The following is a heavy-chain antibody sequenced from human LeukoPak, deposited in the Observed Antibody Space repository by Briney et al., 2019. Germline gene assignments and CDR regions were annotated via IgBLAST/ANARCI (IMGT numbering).Heavy chain of an antibody. D-gene: IGHD3-10*01. CDR2: INKSGGST. CDR3: ARDLGGT. V-gene: IGHV3-23*01. Sequence: GGSLRLSCAASGFTFSSYAMSWVRPAPGKELEWVSIINKSGGSTNYADSVKRRFTISRDNSKNTLYLQMNSLRAEDTAVYYCARDLGGTWGQGTLVTVSS. J-gene: IGHJ5*02. CDR1: GFTFSSYA.